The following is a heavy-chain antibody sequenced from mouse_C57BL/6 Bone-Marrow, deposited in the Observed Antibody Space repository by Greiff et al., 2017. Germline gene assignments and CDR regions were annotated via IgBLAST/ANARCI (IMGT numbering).Heavy chain of an antibody. J-gene: IGHJ2*01. Sequence: VQLQQPGAELVKPGASVKLSCKASGYTFTSYWMQWVKQRPGHGLEWIGDIYPGGGYTNYNEKFNGKATLTADKSSSTAYMQFSSLTSEDSAIYYCARARRYFDYWGQGTTLTVSS. V-gene: IGHV1-63*01. CDR1: GYTFTSYW. CDR3: ARARRYFDY. CDR2: IYPGGGYT.